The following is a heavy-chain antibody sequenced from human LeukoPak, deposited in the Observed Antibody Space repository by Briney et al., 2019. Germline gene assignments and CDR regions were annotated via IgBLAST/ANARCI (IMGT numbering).Heavy chain of an antibody. V-gene: IGHV3-21*01. Sequence: PGGSLRLSCAASGFTFRSHNMNWIRQAPGKGLEWVSSISTNSNYIYNADSVKGRFTISRDNAKNSLYLQMNSLRDEDTAVYYCARGGDSGGNFFGRVSYYYYYYMDVWGKGTTVTVSS. CDR2: ISTNSNYI. J-gene: IGHJ6*03. CDR1: GFTFRSHN. D-gene: IGHD4-23*01. CDR3: ARGGDSGGNFFGRVSYYYYYYMDV.